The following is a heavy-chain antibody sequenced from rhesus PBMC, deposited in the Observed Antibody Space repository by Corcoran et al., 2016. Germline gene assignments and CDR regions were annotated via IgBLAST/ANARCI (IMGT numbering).Heavy chain of an antibody. D-gene: IGHD1-44*02. J-gene: IGHJ4*01. CDR3: ARDLGGSYAFDY. CDR1: GGSVSSSNW. CDR2: ISGSSGST. V-gene: IGHV4-65*01. Sequence: QVQLQESGPGLVKPSETLSLTCAVSGGSVSSSNWWSWIHQPPGKGLEWIGYISGSSGSTYYNPSLQSRVTILTDTSKNQFSLKLSAVTAADTAVYYCARDLGGSYAFDYWGQGVLVTVSS.